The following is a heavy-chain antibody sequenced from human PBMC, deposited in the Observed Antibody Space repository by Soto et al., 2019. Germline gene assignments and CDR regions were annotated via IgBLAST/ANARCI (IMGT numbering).Heavy chain of an antibody. CDR3: ARERYQVISDGMDV. CDR2: INPQTGGT. V-gene: IGHV1-2*02. J-gene: IGHJ6*02. Sequence: ASVKVSCKASGYTFTGYYIHWVREAPGQGLEWMGWINPQTGGTSYAQKFQGRVTLSRDTSINTAYLELTRVRFDDAAVYFCARERYQVISDGMDVWAKGPRSPSP. CDR1: GYTFTGYY. D-gene: IGHD2-2*01.